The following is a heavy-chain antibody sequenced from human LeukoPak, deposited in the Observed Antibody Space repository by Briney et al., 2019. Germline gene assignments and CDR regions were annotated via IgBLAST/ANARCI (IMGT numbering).Heavy chain of an antibody. J-gene: IGHJ4*02. Sequence: GGSLRLSCAASGFTFSCYAVSWVRQAPGKGLEWVSAISGSGGSTYYADSVKGRFTISRDNSKNTLYLQMNSQRAEDTAVYYCAKAPTYYDFWSGYAFDYWGQGTLVTVSS. CDR1: GFTFSCYA. CDR2: ISGSGGST. CDR3: AKAPTYYDFWSGYAFDY. D-gene: IGHD3-3*01. V-gene: IGHV3-23*01.